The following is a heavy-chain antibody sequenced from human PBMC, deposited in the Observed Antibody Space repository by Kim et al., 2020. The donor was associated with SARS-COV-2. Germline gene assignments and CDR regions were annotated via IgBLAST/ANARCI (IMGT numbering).Heavy chain of an antibody. V-gene: IGHV1-18*01. Sequence: NYAQKLQGRVTMTTDTSTSTAYMELRSLRSDDTAVYYCARDQNSSGEAYYWGQGTLVTVSS. CDR3: ARDQNSSGEAYY. D-gene: IGHD6-19*01. J-gene: IGHJ4*02.